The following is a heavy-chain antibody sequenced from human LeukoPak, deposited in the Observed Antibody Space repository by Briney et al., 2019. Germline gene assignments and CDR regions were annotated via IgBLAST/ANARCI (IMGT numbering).Heavy chain of an antibody. CDR2: IYHSGST. V-gene: IGHV4-30-2*01. D-gene: IGHD3-9*01. CDR3: ASSETYYDILTGSNYYYGMDV. J-gene: IGHJ6*02. CDR1: GGSISSGGYS. Sequence: PSQTLSLTCTVSGGSISSGGYSWSWIRQPPGKGLEWIGYIYHSGSTYYNPSLKSRVTISVDRSKNQFSLKLSSVTAADTAVYYCASSETYYDILTGSNYYYGMDVWGQGTTVTVSS.